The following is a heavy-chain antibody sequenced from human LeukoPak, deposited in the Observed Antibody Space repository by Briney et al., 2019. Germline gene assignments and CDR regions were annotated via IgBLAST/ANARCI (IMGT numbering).Heavy chain of an antibody. CDR1: GFTFSHFW. V-gene: IGHV3-74*01. Sequence: GGSLRLSCAASGFTFSHFWMHWVRQAPGKGLEWVSRINTDETSTGYADSVKGRFTISRDNAENTIYLQMNRLGVEDTAVYYCTRGFRLAARPLNDYWGQGTLVTVSS. J-gene: IGHJ4*02. CDR2: INTDETST. D-gene: IGHD6-6*01. CDR3: TRGFRLAARPLNDY.